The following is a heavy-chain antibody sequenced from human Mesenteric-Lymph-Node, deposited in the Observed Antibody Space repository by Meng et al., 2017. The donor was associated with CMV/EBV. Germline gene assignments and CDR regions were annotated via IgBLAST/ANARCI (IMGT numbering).Heavy chain of an antibody. V-gene: IGHV3-30*04. CDR2: IPYDGSSE. CDR3: ARDPHEFWSGRNWFDP. J-gene: IGHJ5*02. D-gene: IGHD3-3*01. Sequence: GGSLRLSCAASGFTFSSYSMHWVRQAPGKGLEWVAVIPYDGSSEYYGDSVKGRFTISRDNSKNTLYLQMNSLRVEDTAVYYCARDPHEFWSGRNWFDPWGQGTLVTVSS. CDR1: GFTFSSYS.